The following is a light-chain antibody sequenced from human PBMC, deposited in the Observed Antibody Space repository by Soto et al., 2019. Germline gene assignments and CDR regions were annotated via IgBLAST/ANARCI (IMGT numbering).Light chain of an antibody. CDR2: SNN. CDR1: SSNIGSNT. CDR3: AAWDDSLNGPVV. Sequence: QSVLTQPPSASGTPGQRVTISCSGSSSNIGSNTVNLYQQLPGTAPKLLIYSNNQRPSGVPDRFSGSKSGTSASLAISGLQSEDEADYSCAAWDDSLNGPVVFGGGTKLTVL. V-gene: IGLV1-44*01. J-gene: IGLJ2*01.